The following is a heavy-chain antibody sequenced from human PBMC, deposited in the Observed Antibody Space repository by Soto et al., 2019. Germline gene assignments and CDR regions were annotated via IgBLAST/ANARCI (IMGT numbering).Heavy chain of an antibody. CDR2: IYHTGTT. J-gene: IGHJ4*02. Sequence: SETLSLTCTVSGDSISSSTYYWGWVRQPPGKGLEWIGCIYHTGTTYYNPSLKSRVTISVDTSKNQFSLKLSSVTAADTAVYYCARPYFSSSSMFDYWGQGTLVTVSS. CDR1: GDSISSSTYY. CDR3: ARPYFSSSSMFDY. V-gene: IGHV4-39*01. D-gene: IGHD6-6*01.